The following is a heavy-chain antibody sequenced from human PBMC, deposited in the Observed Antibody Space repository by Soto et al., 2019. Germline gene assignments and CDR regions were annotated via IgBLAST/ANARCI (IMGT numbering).Heavy chain of an antibody. CDR1: GGSISSSSYY. CDR3: ARHVDTMVRADENNWFDP. Sequence: SETLSLTCTVSGGSISSSSYYWGWIRQPPGKGLEWIGSIYYSGSTYYNPSLKSRVTISVDTSKNQFSLKLSSVTAADTAVYYCARHVDTMVRADENNWFDPWGQGTLVTVSS. J-gene: IGHJ5*02. V-gene: IGHV4-39*01. CDR2: IYYSGST. D-gene: IGHD3-10*01.